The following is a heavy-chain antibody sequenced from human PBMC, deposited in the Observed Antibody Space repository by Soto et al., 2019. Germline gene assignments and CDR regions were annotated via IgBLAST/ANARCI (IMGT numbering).Heavy chain of an antibody. CDR1: GYTFTSYG. CDR3: ARGLNVRFLE. V-gene: IGHV1-18*01. Sequence: ASVKVSCKASGYTFTSYGISWVRQAPGQGLEWMGWISAYNGTANYAQKFQGRVTITADESTSTAYMELSSLRSEDTAVYYCARGLNVRFLEWGQGTTVTVSS. D-gene: IGHD3-3*01. CDR2: ISAYNGTA. J-gene: IGHJ6*02.